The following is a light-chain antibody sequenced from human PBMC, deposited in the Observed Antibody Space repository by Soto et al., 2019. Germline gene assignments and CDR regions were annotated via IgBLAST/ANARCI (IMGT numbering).Light chain of an antibody. V-gene: IGKV3-20*01. CDR2: VAS. CDR3: QRYDISPFP. Sequence: EIVLTQSPGTLSLSPGERATISCRASQSVSSTYLAWYQQKPGQAPRLLIYVASSRATGIPDRFSGSGSGTDFTLTISRLESEDFAVYYCQRYDISPFPFGQGTKLEIK. CDR1: QSVSSTY. J-gene: IGKJ2*01.